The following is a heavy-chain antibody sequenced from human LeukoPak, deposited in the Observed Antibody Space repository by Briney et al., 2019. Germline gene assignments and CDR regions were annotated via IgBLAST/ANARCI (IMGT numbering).Heavy chain of an antibody. CDR1: GGSISSSSYY. J-gene: IGHJ4*02. CDR2: IYYSGST. V-gene: IGHV4-39*07. CDR3: ARSSGSYVYFDY. Sequence: SETLSLTCTVAGGSISSSSYYWGWIRQPPGKGLEWIGSIYYSGSTYYNPSLKSRVTISVDTSKNQFSLKLSSVTAADTAVYYCARSSGSYVYFDYWGQGTLVTVSS. D-gene: IGHD1-26*01.